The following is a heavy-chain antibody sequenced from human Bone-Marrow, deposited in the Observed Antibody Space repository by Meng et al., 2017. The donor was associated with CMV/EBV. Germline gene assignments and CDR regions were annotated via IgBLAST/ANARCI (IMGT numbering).Heavy chain of an antibody. CDR1: GGSFSGYY. CDR2: INHSGST. CDR3: ARDSSSRISNYYYGMDV. J-gene: IGHJ6*02. V-gene: IGHV4-34*01. Sequence: SQTLSLTCAVYGGSFSGYYWSWIRQPPGKGLEWIGEINHSGSTNCNPSLKSRVTISVDTSKNQFSLKLSSVTAADTAVYYCARDSSSRISNYYYGMDVWGQGTTVTVSS. D-gene: IGHD6-6*01.